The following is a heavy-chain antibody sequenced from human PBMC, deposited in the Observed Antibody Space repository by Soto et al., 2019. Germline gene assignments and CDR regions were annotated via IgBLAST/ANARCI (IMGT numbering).Heavy chain of an antibody. Sequence: SETLSLTCAVSGYSISSGYYWGWIRQPPGKGLEWIGSIYHSGSTYYNPSLKSRVTISVDTSKNQFSLKLSSVTAADTAVYYCARDSGITGTRGSYYYYGMDVWGQGTTVTVSS. CDR1: GYSISSGYY. CDR2: IYHSGST. D-gene: IGHD1-20*01. J-gene: IGHJ6*02. V-gene: IGHV4-38-2*02. CDR3: ARDSGITGTRGSYYYYGMDV.